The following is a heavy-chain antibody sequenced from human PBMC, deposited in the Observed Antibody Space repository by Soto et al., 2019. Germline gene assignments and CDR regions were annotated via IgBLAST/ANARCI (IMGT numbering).Heavy chain of an antibody. CDR1: GGSISSYY. V-gene: IGHV4-59*01. CDR3: ARVTGWYFDYWVFDY. D-gene: IGHD2-15*01. Sequence: QVQLQESGPGLVKPSETLSLTCTVSGGSISSYYWSWIRQPPGKGLEWIGYIYYSGSTNSNPSLKSRVTISVDTSKNQFALKLSSVTAADTAVYYCARVTGWYFDYWVFDYWGQGTLVTVSS. CDR2: IYYSGST. J-gene: IGHJ4*02.